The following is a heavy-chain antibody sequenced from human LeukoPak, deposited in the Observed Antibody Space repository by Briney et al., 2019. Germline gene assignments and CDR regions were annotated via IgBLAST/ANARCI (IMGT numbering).Heavy chain of an antibody. V-gene: IGHV3-33*06. D-gene: IGHD6-6*01. Sequence: GRSLRLSCAASGFTFSSYGMHWVRQAPGKGLEWVAVIWYDGSNKYYADSVKGRFTISRDNSKNTLYLQMNSLRAEDTAVYYCAKGGIAARQGYFDHWGQGTLVTVSS. J-gene: IGHJ4*02. CDR2: IWYDGSNK. CDR1: GFTFSSYG. CDR3: AKGGIAARQGYFDH.